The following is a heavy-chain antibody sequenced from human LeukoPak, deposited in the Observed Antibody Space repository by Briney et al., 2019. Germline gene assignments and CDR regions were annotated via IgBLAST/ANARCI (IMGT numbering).Heavy chain of an antibody. J-gene: IGHJ4*02. V-gene: IGHV4-59*01. CDR1: GGSISSYY. Sequence: SETLSLTCTVSGGSISSYYWSWIRQPPGKGLEWIGYIYYSGSTNYNPSLKSRVTISVDTSKNQFSLKLSSVTAADTAVYYCARDRDSSGYYPPYFDYWGQGTLVTVSS. D-gene: IGHD3-22*01. CDR3: ARDRDSSGYYPPYFDY. CDR2: IYYSGST.